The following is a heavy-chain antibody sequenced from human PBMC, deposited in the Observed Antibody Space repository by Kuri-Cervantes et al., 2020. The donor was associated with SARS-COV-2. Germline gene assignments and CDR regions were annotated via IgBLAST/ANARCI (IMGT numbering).Heavy chain of an antibody. CDR1: GFTFSSYS. CDR2: ISSSSSYI. Sequence: GESLKISCAASGFTFSSYSMNWVRQAPGKGLEWVSSISSSSSYIYYADSVKGRFTISRDNAKNSLYLQVNSLRAEDMTVYYCVDCRWVDIVVVPAARGIYYFDYWGQGTLVTVSS. J-gene: IGHJ4*02. D-gene: IGHD2-2*03. V-gene: IGHV3-21*04. CDR3: VDCRWVDIVVVPAARGIYYFDY.